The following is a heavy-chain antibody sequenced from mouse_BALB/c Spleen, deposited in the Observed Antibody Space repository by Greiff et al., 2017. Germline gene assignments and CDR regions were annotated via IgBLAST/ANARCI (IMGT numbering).Heavy chain of an antibody. Sequence: EVKLMESGGGLVKPGGSLKLSCAASGFTFSSYAMSWVRQTPEKRLEWVASISSGGSTYYPDSVKGRFTISRDNARNILYLQMSSLRSEDTAMYYCARGVLPYWYFDVWGAGTTVTVSS. CDR1: GFTFSSYA. CDR3: ARGVLPYWYFDV. CDR2: ISSGGST. J-gene: IGHJ1*01. D-gene: IGHD2-14*01. V-gene: IGHV5-6-5*01.